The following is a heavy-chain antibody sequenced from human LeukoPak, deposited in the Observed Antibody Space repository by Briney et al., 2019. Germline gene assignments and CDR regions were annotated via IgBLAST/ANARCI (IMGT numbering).Heavy chain of an antibody. V-gene: IGHV3-23*01. Sequence: GGSLRLSCAASGFTFSSYSMNWVRQAAGKGLEWVSSISGSGGSTYYADSVKGRFTISRDSSKNMLYLQMNILRAEDTAIYYCAKDGIDSGDPNGFDPWGQGTLVTVSS. J-gene: IGHJ5*02. CDR2: ISGSGGST. CDR1: GFTFSSYS. D-gene: IGHD3-10*01. CDR3: AKDGIDSGDPNGFDP.